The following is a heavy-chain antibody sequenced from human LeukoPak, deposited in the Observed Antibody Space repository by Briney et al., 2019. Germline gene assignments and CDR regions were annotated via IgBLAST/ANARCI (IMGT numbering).Heavy chain of an antibody. V-gene: IGHV3-23*01. CDR1: GFTFSSSA. CDR2: ISGSGGNT. J-gene: IGHJ4*02. D-gene: IGHD2-21*01. CDR3: AKDIQCTY. Sequence: PGGSLRLSCAASGFTFSSSAMTWVRQAPGKGLEWVSLISGSGGNTYYADSVKGRFTISRDNSKNTLYLQMNSLRAEDTAVYYCAKDIQCTYWGQGTLATVSS.